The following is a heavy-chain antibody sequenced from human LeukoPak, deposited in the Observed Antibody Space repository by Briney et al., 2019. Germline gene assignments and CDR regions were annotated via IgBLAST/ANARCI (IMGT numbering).Heavy chain of an antibody. D-gene: IGHD4-17*01. CDR2: MNPNSGNT. Sequence: GASVKVSCKASGYTFTGYYMHWVRQAPGQGLEWMGWMNPNSGNTGYAQKFQGRVTITRNTSISTAYMELSSLRSEDTAVYYCARGNAYGDYWGQGTLVTVSS. CDR3: ARGNAYGDY. V-gene: IGHV1-8*03. J-gene: IGHJ4*02. CDR1: GYTFTGYY.